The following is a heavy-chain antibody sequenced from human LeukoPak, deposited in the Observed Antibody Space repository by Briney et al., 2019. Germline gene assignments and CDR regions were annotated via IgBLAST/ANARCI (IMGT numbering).Heavy chain of an antibody. CDR2: IRYDGINK. CDR1: GFTFNAYG. CDR3: ARGLLSQWELTGEAFDI. D-gene: IGHD1-26*01. V-gene: IGHV3-30*02. J-gene: IGHJ3*02. Sequence: GGSLRLSCAASGFTFNAYGMHWVRQAPGKGLEWVAFIRYDGINKDYADSVKGRFTFSRDSSKNTLYLQMSSLRTEDTAVYYCARGLLSQWELTGEAFDIWGQGTMVTVSS.